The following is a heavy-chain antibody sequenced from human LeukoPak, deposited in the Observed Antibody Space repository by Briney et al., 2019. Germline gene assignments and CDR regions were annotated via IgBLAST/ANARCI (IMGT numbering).Heavy chain of an antibody. D-gene: IGHD3-22*01. CDR2: ITTSGGSI. J-gene: IGHJ4*02. Sequence: GGSLRLSCAASGFTFSSYAMSWVRQAPGKGLEWVSFITTSGGSISYADSVEGRFTISRDNPRNTLYMQMNSLRDEDTAVYYCAIMHGYYDGSGYWVQWGQGTLVTVSS. V-gene: IGHV3-23*01. CDR3: AIMHGYYDGSGYWVQ. CDR1: GFTFSSYA.